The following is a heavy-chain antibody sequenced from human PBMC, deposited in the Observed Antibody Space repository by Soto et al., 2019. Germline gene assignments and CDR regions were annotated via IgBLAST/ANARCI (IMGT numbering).Heavy chain of an antibody. CDR1: GGTFSSYA. V-gene: IGHV1-69*12. CDR2: ILPIFGTA. Sequence: QVQLVQSGAEVKKPGSSVKVSCKASGGTFSSYAISGVRQAPGQGLEWMGGILPIFGTANYAQKFQGRVKIRANESTSTANMELSRLRTEDTAVYYAARDGGGLGGSGDALDIWGQGTMVTVSS. J-gene: IGHJ3*02. CDR3: ARDGGGLGGSGDALDI. D-gene: IGHD1-26*01.